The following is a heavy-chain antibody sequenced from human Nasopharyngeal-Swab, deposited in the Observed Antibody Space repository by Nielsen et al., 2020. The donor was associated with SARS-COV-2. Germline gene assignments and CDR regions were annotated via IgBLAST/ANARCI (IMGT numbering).Heavy chain of an antibody. CDR2: ISSSSSYT. CDR3: AREYSGSYLGVDY. D-gene: IGHD1-26*01. V-gene: IGHV3-11*06. J-gene: IGHJ4*02. CDR1: GFTFSDYY. Sequence: GGSLRLSCAASGFTFSDYYMSWIRQAPGKGLEWVSYISSSSSYTNYAASVKGRFTISRDNAKNSLYLQMNSLRAEDTAVYYCAREYSGSYLGVDYWGQGTLVTVSS.